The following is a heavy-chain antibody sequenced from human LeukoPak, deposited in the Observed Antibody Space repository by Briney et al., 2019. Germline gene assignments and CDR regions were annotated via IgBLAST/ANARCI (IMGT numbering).Heavy chain of an antibody. CDR1: GGSFSGYY. J-gene: IGHJ3*02. CDR2: INHSGST. D-gene: IGHD3-3*01. Sequence: SETLSLTCAVYGGSFSGYYWSWIRQPPGKGLEWIGEINHSGSTNYNPSLKSRVTISVDTSKNQFSPKLSSVTAADTAVYYCARGCGEWLSSYDAFDIWGQGTMVTVSS. CDR3: ARGCGEWLSSYDAFDI. V-gene: IGHV4-34*01.